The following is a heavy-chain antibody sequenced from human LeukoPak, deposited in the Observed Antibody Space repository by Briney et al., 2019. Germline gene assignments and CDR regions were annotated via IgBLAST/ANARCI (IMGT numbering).Heavy chain of an antibody. CDR1: GYTSTHYA. D-gene: IGHD4-11*01. Sequence: APVKVSSKASGYTSTHYAVHWVRQAPGQRLEWMGWTNVGNDYTESSQKFQDRLTITSDTTATTVYMELSSLRSEDTAVYYCARDDFSTYPGLNYFDYWGQGSLVTVSS. CDR2: TNVGNDYT. J-gene: IGHJ4*02. CDR3: ARDDFSTYPGLNYFDY. V-gene: IGHV1-3*01.